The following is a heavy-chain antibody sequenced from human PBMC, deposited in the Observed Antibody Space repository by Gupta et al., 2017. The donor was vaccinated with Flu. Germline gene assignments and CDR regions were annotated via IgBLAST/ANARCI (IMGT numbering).Heavy chain of an antibody. J-gene: IGHJ4*02. CDR3: ARDGGWLKLDY. Sequence: DGQLVESGGDLVQPGRSLRLSCPVSGLSFHSDWMTWVRQAPGMGLEWVANIKEDGTVKNDVDSVKGRFTISRDNARNALYLQMNSLGVEDTAVYYGARDGGWLKLDYWGAGSLVTVSS. CDR1: GLSFHSDW. D-gene: IGHD6-19*01. CDR2: IKEDGTVK. V-gene: IGHV3-7*01.